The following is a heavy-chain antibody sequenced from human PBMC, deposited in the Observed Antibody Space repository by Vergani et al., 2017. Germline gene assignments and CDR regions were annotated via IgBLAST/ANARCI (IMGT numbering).Heavy chain of an antibody. Sequence: QVQLQESGPGLVKPSGTLSLTCAVSGGSISRSNWWSWVRQPPGKGLEWIGEIYHSGSTNYNPSLKSRVTISVDKSKNQFSLKLSSVTAADTAVYYCATRKHSSSWYYYYMDVWGKGTTVTVSS. CDR3: ATRKHSSSWYYYYMDV. J-gene: IGHJ6*03. CDR2: IYHSGST. V-gene: IGHV4-4*02. CDR1: GGSISRSNW. D-gene: IGHD6-13*01.